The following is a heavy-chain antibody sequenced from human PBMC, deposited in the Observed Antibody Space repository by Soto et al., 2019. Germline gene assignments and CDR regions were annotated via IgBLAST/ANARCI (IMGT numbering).Heavy chain of an antibody. CDR1: GYTFTSFA. CDR2: ISPYNGKP. CDR3: ARGQSYGGILRGGTFDY. D-gene: IGHD4-17*01. Sequence: QVQLVQSGADVKKPGASVKVACKASGYTFTSFAISWVRQAPGQGLEWMGWISPYNGKPNYAQSLQGRVTMTTETSTNTAFMELRSLRSDDTATYYCARGQSYGGILRGGTFDYWGQGTLVTVSS. J-gene: IGHJ4*02. V-gene: IGHV1-18*01.